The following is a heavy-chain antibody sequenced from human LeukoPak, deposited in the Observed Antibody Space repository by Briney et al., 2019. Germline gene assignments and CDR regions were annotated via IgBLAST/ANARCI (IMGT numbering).Heavy chain of an antibody. CDR1: GYTFTSYD. CDR2: MNPNSGNT. CDR3: ARGVLRVRRRGYYYYYGMDV. D-gene: IGHD1-1*01. J-gene: IGHJ6*02. Sequence: ASVKVSCKASGYTFTSYDINWVRQATGQGLEWMGWMNPNSGNTGYAQKFQGRVTMTRNTSISTAYMELSSLRSEDTAVYYCARGVLRVRRRGYYYYYGMDVWGQGTTVTVSS. V-gene: IGHV1-8*01.